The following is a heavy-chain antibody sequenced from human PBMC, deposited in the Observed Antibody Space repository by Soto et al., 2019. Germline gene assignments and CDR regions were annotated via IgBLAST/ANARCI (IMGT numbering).Heavy chain of an antibody. Sequence: GESLKISCKGSRSSFTTYWISWVRQMPWKGLAWMGRIDPSDSYTNYSPSFQGHVTFPTDKSISTAYLQWSRLKTSDTALYYCARHGVALVNYYGMDVWGQETTVRV. CDR3: ARHGVALVNYYGMDV. CDR1: RSSFTTYW. D-gene: IGHD3-16*01. J-gene: IGHJ6*02. CDR2: IDPSDSYT. V-gene: IGHV5-10-1*01.